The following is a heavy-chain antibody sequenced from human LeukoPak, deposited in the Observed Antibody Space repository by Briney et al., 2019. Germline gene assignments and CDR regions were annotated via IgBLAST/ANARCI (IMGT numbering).Heavy chain of an antibody. CDR1: GYTFTSND. D-gene: IGHD1-26*01. Sequence: GASVKVSCKASGYTFTSNDINWVRQAIGQGLEWMGWMNPNSGDTGYVQKFQGRVTMTRNTSISTAYMELSSLRSEDTAVYYCARGPMGVGAHCDYWGQGTLATVSS. J-gene: IGHJ4*02. CDR3: ARGPMGVGAHCDY. V-gene: IGHV1-8*01. CDR2: MNPNSGDT.